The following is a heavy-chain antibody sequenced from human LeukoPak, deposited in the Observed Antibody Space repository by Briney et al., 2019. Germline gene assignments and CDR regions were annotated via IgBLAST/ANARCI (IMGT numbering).Heavy chain of an antibody. V-gene: IGHV4-31*03. J-gene: IGHJ3*02. CDR1: GGSISSGGYY. CDR3: ARDLFYAYDSSDGDAFDI. Sequence: PSETLSLTCTVSGGSISSGGYYWSWIRQHPGKGLEWIGYIYYSGSTYYNPSPKSRVTISVDTSKNQFSLKLSSVTAADTAVYYCARDLFYAYDSSDGDAFDIWGQGTMVTVSS. D-gene: IGHD3-22*01. CDR2: IYYSGST.